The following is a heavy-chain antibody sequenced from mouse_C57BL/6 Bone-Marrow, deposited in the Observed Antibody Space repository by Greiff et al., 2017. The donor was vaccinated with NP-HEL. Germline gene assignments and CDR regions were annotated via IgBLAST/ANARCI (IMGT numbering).Heavy chain of an antibody. CDR3: TRVGKRGYAMDY. D-gene: IGHD3-3*01. V-gene: IGHV1-15*01. J-gene: IGHJ4*01. Sequence: QVQLQQSGAELARPGASVTLSCKASGYTFTDYEMHWVKQTPVHGLEWIGAIDPETGGTAYNQKFKGKAILTADKSSSTAYMELRSLTSEDSAVYYCTRVGKRGYAMDYWGQGTSVTVSS. CDR1: GYTFTDYE. CDR2: IDPETGGT.